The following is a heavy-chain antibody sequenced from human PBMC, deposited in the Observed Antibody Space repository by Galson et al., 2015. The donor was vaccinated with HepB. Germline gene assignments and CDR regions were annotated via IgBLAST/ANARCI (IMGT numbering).Heavy chain of an antibody. CDR1: GYTFSRFY. Sequence: SCKGSGYTFSRFYVHWVRQTPEQGLEWVGIIYPGDGSTAYSQKFQDRVTMTRDTSTSTVFMELRRLRIDDTAVYYCATYTTKASGDYWGPGTLVTVSS. D-gene: IGHD1-1*01. V-gene: IGHV1-46*01. CDR2: IYPGDGST. CDR3: ATYTTKASGDY. J-gene: IGHJ4*02.